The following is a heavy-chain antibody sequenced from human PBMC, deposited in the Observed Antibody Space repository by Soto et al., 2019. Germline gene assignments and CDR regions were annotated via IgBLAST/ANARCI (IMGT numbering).Heavy chain of an antibody. J-gene: IGHJ4*02. V-gene: IGHV1-8*01. CDR3: VRPAGGASTPGDDY. Sequence: QVQLVQSGAEVKKPGASVKVSCKASGYTFVAFDITWLRQASGQGLEWVGWVNPDTGDTAYKRELQWRLSMTRDTSINPVYMELRSLTPDDTAMYFCVRPAGGASTPGDDYLGQGILVTVSP. CDR1: GYTFVAFD. D-gene: IGHD2-15*01. CDR2: VNPDTGDT.